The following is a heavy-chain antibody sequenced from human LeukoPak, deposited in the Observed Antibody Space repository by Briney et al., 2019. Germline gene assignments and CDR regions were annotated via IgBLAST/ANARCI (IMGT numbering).Heavy chain of an antibody. CDR1: GFTFSSYW. Sequence: PGGSLRLSCAASGFTFSSYWMSWVRQAPGKGLEWVANIKQDGSEKYYVDSVKGRFTISRDNAKNSLYLQMNSLSAEDTAVYYCASFWGSRESDWLRDDVDVWGQGTTVTVSS. V-gene: IGHV3-7*01. CDR3: ASFWGSRESDWLRDDVDV. CDR2: IKQDGSEK. D-gene: IGHD2-21*02. J-gene: IGHJ6*02.